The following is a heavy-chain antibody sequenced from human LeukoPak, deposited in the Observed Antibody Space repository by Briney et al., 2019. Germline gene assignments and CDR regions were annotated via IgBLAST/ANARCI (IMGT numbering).Heavy chain of an antibody. Sequence: SETLSLTCAVYGGSFSGYYWSWIRQPPGKGLEWIGEINHSGSTNYNPSLKSRVTISVDTSKNQFSLKLSSVTAADTAVYYCARTLLGSRAPGRWFDPWGQGTLVTVSS. D-gene: IGHD7-27*01. V-gene: IGHV4-34*01. J-gene: IGHJ5*02. CDR1: GGSFSGYY. CDR2: INHSGST. CDR3: ARTLLGSRAPGRWFDP.